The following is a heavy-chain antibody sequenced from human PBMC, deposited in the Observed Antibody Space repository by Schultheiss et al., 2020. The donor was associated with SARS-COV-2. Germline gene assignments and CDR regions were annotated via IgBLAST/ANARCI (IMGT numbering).Heavy chain of an antibody. D-gene: IGHD3-22*01. CDR2: IYYSGST. V-gene: IGHV4-61*08. J-gene: IGHJ4*02. Sequence: SETLSLTCTVSGGSISSGGYYWSWIRQHPGKGLEWIGYIYYSGSTNYNPSLKSRVTISVDTSKNQFSLKLSSVTAADTAVYYCARGPRGSHYYYDSSGYFPYWGQGTLVTVSS. CDR1: GGSISSGGYY. CDR3: ARGPRGSHYYYDSSGYFPY.